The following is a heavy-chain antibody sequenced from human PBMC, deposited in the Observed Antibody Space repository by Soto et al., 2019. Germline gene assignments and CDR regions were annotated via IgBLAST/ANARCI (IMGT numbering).Heavy chain of an antibody. D-gene: IGHD2-2*02. CDR3: ARLGPAAIRHYYGVDV. J-gene: IGHJ6*02. CDR2: MNPNSGNT. V-gene: IGHV1-8*01. Sequence: ASVKVSCKASGYTFTSYDINWVRQATGQGLEWMGWMNPNSGNTGYAQKFQGRVTMTRNTSISTAYMELSSLSSEDTAVYYCARLGPAAIRHYYGVDVWGQGTTVTVYS. CDR1: GYTFTSYD.